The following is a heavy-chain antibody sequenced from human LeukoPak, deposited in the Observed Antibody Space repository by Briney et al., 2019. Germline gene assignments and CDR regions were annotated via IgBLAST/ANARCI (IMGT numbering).Heavy chain of an antibody. J-gene: IGHJ6*03. V-gene: IGHV1-69*05. D-gene: IGHD3-3*01. CDR1: GGTFSSYA. CDR2: IIPIFGTA. Sequence: ASVKVSCKASGGTFSSYAISWVRQAPGQGLEWMGGIIPIFGTANYAQKFQGRVTITTDESTSTAYMELSSLRSEDTAVYYCARDHPSPAFWSGYYYYYYMDVWGKGTTVTVSS. CDR3: ARDHPSPAFWSGYYYYYYMDV.